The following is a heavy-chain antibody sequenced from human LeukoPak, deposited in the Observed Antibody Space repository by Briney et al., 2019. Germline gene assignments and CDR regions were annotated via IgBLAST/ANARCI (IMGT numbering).Heavy chain of an antibody. CDR2: IYHSGSA. D-gene: IGHD2-2*02. CDR1: GYSITSGYN. J-gene: IGHJ4*02. CDR3: VRYCSSTTCCTRAVDY. Sequence: SETLSLTCTVSGYSITSGYNWAWIRQPPGKVLEWIGSIYHSGSAYYNPSLKSRVTISVDTSKNQFSLKLSSVTAADTAVYYCVRYCSSTTCCTRAVDYWGQGTLVTVSS. V-gene: IGHV4-38-2*02.